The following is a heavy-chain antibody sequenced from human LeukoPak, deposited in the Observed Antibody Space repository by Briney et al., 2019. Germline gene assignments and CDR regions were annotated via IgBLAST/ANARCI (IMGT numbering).Heavy chain of an antibody. J-gene: IGHJ4*02. D-gene: IGHD3-22*01. CDR1: GFTFSSYG. CDR3: ARELPPVVTYYFDY. V-gene: IGHV3-33*01. CDR2: IWYDGSNK. Sequence: GRSLRLSCAASGFTFSSYGMRWVRQAPGKGLEWVAVIWYDGSNKYYADSVKGRFTISRDNSKNTLYLQMNSLRAEDTAVYYCARELPPVVTYYFDYWGQGTLVTVSS.